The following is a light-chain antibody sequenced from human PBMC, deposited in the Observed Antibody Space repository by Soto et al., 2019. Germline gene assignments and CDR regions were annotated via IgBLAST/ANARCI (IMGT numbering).Light chain of an antibody. J-gene: IGKJ1*01. V-gene: IGKV3-11*01. CDR3: QQRSTTWT. CDR2: DAS. Sequence: EIVLTQSPATLSLSPGERATLSCRASQSVSSYLAWYQQKPGQAPRLLIYDASNRATGIPARFSGSGSGTDFTLTISSREPEDFAVYYCQQRSTTWTFGQGTKVEIK. CDR1: QSVSSY.